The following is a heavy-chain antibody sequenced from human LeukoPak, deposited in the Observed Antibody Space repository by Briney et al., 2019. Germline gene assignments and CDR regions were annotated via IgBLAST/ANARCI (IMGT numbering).Heavy chain of an antibody. CDR3: ARDLVGVVGGLPYWYFDL. J-gene: IGHJ2*01. CDR1: GGSISGYY. V-gene: IGHV4-4*07. D-gene: IGHD2-15*01. CDR2: IYNTGRT. Sequence: PSETLSLTCTVSGGSISGYYWSWIRQPAGKGLEWIGRIYNTGRTNYNPSLKSRVVISVDKSKNHFSLNLSSVTAADTAIYYCARDLVGVVGGLPYWYFDLWGRGTLVSVSS.